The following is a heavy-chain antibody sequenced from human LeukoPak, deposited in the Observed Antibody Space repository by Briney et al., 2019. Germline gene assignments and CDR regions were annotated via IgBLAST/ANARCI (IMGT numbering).Heavy chain of an antibody. Sequence: GGSQALSCAASGFTFSIYCTQWVRRAPGEGAVGVSCSNSGGRSTSYTDSVRGRFPMSRENAKNTLYLQMNSLRAEDTAVYYCARELEATGTWGIDYWGQGALVTVSS. D-gene: IGHD6-13*01. CDR3: ARELEATGTWGIDY. CDR2: SNSGGRST. CDR1: GFTFSIYC. J-gene: IGHJ4*02. V-gene: IGHV3-74*01.